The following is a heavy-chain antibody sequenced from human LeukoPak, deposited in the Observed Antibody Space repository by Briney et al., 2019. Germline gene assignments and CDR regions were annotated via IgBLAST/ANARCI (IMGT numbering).Heavy chain of an antibody. Sequence: GGSLRLSCAASGFTFSSYSMNWVRQAPGKGLEWVSSISSSSSYIYYADSVKGRFTISRDNAKNSVYLQMNSLRAEDTAVYYCARASDVYCGGDCYFDYWGQGTLVTVSS. V-gene: IGHV3-21*01. CDR2: ISSSSSYI. D-gene: IGHD2-21*02. CDR3: ARASDVYCGGDCYFDY. J-gene: IGHJ4*02. CDR1: GFTFSSYS.